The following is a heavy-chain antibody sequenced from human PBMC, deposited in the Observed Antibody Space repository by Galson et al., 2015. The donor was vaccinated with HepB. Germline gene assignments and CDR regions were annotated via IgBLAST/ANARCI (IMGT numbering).Heavy chain of an antibody. CDR1: GFTFDNYA. V-gene: IGHV3-23*01. J-gene: IGHJ2*01. CDR3: AKTKFYTNGWTWYFDL. D-gene: IGHD6-19*01. CDR2: IRGSVGTP. Sequence: SLRLSCAASGFTFDNYAMTWVRQSPGKGLEWVSAIRGSVGTPYYADSVKGRFTLSRDNSKNTLYLQMNSLRVEDTALYYCAKTKFYTNGWTWYFDLWGRGTLVTVSS.